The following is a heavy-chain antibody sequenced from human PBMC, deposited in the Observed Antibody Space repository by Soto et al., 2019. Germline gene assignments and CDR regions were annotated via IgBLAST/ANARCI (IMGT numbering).Heavy chain of an antibody. V-gene: IGHV3-23*01. Sequence: EVQLLESGGGLVQPGGSLRLSCAASGFTFSSYAMSWVRQAPGKGLEWVSGISGSGGSTYYADSVKGRFTISRDNSKNTLYLQMNSLRAEDTAVYYCAKGLRNYVDAFDIWGQGTMVTVSS. CDR1: GFTFSSYA. J-gene: IGHJ3*02. CDR3: AKGLRNYVDAFDI. CDR2: ISGSGGST. D-gene: IGHD1-7*01.